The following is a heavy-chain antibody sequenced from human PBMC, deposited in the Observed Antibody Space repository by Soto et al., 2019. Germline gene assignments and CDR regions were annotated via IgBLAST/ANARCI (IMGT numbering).Heavy chain of an antibody. CDR2: ISSSSSYI. Sequence: GGSLRLSCAASGFTFSSYSMNWVRQAPGKGLEWVSSISSSSSYIYYADSVKGRFTISRDNAKNSLYLQMNSLRAEDTAVYYWATDILTGPYYSDYCGQGTLGTRSS. CDR3: ATDILTGPYYSDY. V-gene: IGHV3-21*01. J-gene: IGHJ4*02. CDR1: GFTFSSYS. D-gene: IGHD3-9*01.